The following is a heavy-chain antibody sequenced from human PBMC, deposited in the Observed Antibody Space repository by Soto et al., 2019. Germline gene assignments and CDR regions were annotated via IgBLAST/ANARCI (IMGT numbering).Heavy chain of an antibody. V-gene: IGHV5-51*01. CDR1: GYNFTTYW. D-gene: IGHD3-16*01. CDR3: AKLTWGRGPFDI. CDR2: IYPGDSDT. Sequence: EVQLVQSGSEVKKPGESLKISCKGSGYNFTTYWIGWVRQMPGKGLEYMGIIYPGDSDTRYSPSFEGQVTISADKSISTAYLQWCSLKASDTAVYYCAKLTWGRGPFDIWGQGTMVTVSS. J-gene: IGHJ3*02.